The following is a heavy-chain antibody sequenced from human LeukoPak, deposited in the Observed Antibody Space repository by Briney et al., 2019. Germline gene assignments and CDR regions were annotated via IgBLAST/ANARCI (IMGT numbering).Heavy chain of an antibody. D-gene: IGHD2-8*01. CDR2: GSDVGGT. Sequence: SETLSLTCAVYGAALNGHYWSWIRQPPGKGLEWIGEGSDVGGTKYNPSFKSRVTISADTSKNQFSLKLGSVTAADTAVYYCAQNGQSGFSFDPWGQGTLVTVSS. CDR3: AQNGQSGFSFDP. CDR1: GAALNGHY. V-gene: IGHV4-34*01. J-gene: IGHJ5*02.